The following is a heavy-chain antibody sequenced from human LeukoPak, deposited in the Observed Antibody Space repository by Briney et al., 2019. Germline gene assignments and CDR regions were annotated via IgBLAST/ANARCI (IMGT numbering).Heavy chain of an antibody. CDR3: ARSGEQWLVPGPNWFDP. CDR2: IYYSGST. D-gene: IGHD6-19*01. CDR1: GGSISSYY. V-gene: IGHV4-59*01. J-gene: IGHJ5*02. Sequence: TSETLSLTCTVSGGSISSYYWSWIRQPPGKGLEWIGYIYYSGSTNYNPSLKSRVTISVDTSKNQFSLKLSSVTAADTAVCYCARSGEQWLVPGPNWFDPWGQGTLVTVSS.